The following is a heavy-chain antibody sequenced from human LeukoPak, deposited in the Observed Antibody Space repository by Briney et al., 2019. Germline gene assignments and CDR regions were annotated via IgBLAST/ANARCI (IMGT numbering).Heavy chain of an antibody. D-gene: IGHD3-10*01. V-gene: IGHV4-34*01. CDR3: ARVRMNGSGSYGY. J-gene: IGHJ4*02. CDR1: GASISSYY. Sequence: PSETLSLTCTVSGASISSYYWSWIRQPPGKGLEWLGEINHSGSTNYNPSLKSRLTISVDTSKNQFSLKLSSVTAADTAVYYCARVRMNGSGSYGYWGQGTLVTVSS. CDR2: INHSGST.